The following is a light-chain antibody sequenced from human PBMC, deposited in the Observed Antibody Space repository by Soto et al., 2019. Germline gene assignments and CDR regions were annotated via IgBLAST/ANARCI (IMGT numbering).Light chain of an antibody. CDR2: EVS. Sequence: QSALTQPASVSASPGQSITISCAGTSSDVGGWPHVSWYQQHPGKAPKLVIYEVSNRPSGVSSRFSGSKSGSTASLTISGLQAEDEANYYCNSYTTLSNRVFGTGTKLTVL. CDR1: SSDVGGWPH. V-gene: IGLV2-14*01. CDR3: NSYTTLSNRV. J-gene: IGLJ1*01.